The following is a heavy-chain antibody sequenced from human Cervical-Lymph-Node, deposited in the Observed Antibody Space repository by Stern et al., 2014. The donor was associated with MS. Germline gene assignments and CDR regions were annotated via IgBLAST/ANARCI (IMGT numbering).Heavy chain of an antibody. D-gene: IGHD2-8*02. CDR2: VYYSGAT. CDR3: AKHACTGAACPFDL. J-gene: IGHJ4*02. CDR1: GDSISSYTHY. V-gene: IGHV4-39*01. Sequence: QVQLQESGPGLVKPSETLSLTCAVSGDSISSYTHYWAWIRQPPGKGLEWIGSVYYSGATYYNPSLKSRVTISVDTSKNHFSLGLNSVTAADTAVYYCAKHACTGAACPFDLWGQGTLVTVSS.